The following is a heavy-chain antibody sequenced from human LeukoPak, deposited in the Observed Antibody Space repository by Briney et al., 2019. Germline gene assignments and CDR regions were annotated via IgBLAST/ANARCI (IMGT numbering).Heavy chain of an antibody. CDR1: DGSISSGGYY. Sequence: PSETLSLTCTVSDGSISSGGYYWSWIRQHPGKGLEWIGYIYYSGSTYYNPSLKSRVTISVDTSKNQFSLKLSSVTAADTAVYYCASYGSGSGYAFDIWGQGTMVTVSS. D-gene: IGHD3-10*01. V-gene: IGHV4-31*03. J-gene: IGHJ3*02. CDR2: IYYSGST. CDR3: ASYGSGSGYAFDI.